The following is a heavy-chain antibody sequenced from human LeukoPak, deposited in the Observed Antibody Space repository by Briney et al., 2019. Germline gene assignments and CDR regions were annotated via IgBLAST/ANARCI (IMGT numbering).Heavy chain of an antibody. CDR2: INHSGST. J-gene: IGHJ5*02. V-gene: IGHV4-34*01. CDR1: GGSFSGYY. Sequence: ESSETLSLTCAVYGGSFSGYYWSWLRQPPGKGLEWIGEINHSGSTNYNPSLKSRVTISVDTSKNQFSLKLSSVTAADTAVYYCARGRGDIVVVPAAIRGWFDPWGQGTLVTVSS. CDR3: ARGRGDIVVVPAAIRGWFDP. D-gene: IGHD2-2*02.